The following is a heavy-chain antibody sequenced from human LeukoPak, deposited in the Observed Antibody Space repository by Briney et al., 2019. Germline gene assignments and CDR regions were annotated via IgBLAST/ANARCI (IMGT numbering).Heavy chain of an antibody. Sequence: SETLSLTCTVSGGSISSSSYYWGWIRQPPGKGLEWIGSIYYSGSTYNNPSLKSRVTISVDTSKNQLSLKLSSVTAADTAVYYCARRGDMVRGAYYYYMDVWGKGTTVTISS. CDR2: IYYSGST. CDR1: GGSISSSSYY. V-gene: IGHV4-39*01. D-gene: IGHD3-10*01. CDR3: ARRGDMVRGAYYYYMDV. J-gene: IGHJ6*03.